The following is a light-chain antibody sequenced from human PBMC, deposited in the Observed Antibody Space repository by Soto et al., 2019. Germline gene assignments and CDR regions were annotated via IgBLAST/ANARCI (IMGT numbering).Light chain of an antibody. V-gene: IGLV4-69*01. CDR3: QSLGTGIQV. Sequence: QLVLPQSPSASASLGASVKLTCTLSSGYSTYAIAWHQQQSEKGPRFLMKINYDGTHSKGDGFFDRFSGSSSGAERHLTISSRQSEDEADYYCQSLGTGIQVFGGGTKLTVL. J-gene: IGLJ3*02. CDR1: SGYSTYA. CDR2: INYDGTH.